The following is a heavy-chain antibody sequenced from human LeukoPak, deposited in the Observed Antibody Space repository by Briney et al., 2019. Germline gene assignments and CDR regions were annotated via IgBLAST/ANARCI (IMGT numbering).Heavy chain of an antibody. CDR1: GGSISSYY. CDR3: GRTPYYYGSGSRPRYFDL. V-gene: IGHV4-59*01. J-gene: IGHJ2*01. CDR2: IYYSGST. Sequence: PSETLSLTCTASGGSISSYYWSWIRQPPGKGLEWIGYIYYSGSTNYNPSLKSRVTISVDTSKNQFSLKLSSVTAADTAVYYCGRTPYYYGSGSRPRYFDLWGRGTLVTVSS. D-gene: IGHD3-10*01.